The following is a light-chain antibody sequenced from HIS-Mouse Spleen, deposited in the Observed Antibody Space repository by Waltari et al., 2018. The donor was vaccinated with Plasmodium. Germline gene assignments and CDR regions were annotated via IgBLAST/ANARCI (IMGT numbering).Light chain of an antibody. CDR2: EHS. J-gene: IGLJ3*02. CDR1: ALPKQF. Sequence: SYELTQPPSVSVSPGQTARITCSGDALPKQFAYWYPRKSGQAPVLVIYEHSKRPSGIPERFSGSSSGTMATLTISGAQVEDEADYYCYSTDSSGNHRVFGGGTKLTVL. V-gene: IGLV3-10*01. CDR3: YSTDSSGNHRV.